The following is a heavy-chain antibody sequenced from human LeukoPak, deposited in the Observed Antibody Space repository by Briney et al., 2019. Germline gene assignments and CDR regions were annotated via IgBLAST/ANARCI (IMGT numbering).Heavy chain of an antibody. CDR3: ARGDGYSPFDY. CDR1: GFTFSSYA. V-gene: IGHV3-23*01. Sequence: PGASLRLSCAASGFTFSSYAMSWVRQAPGKGLEWDSAISGSGGSTYYADSVKGRFTISRDNSKNTLYLQMNSLRAEDTAVYYCARGDGYSPFDYWGQGTLVTVSS. J-gene: IGHJ4*02. CDR2: ISGSGGST. D-gene: IGHD5-24*01.